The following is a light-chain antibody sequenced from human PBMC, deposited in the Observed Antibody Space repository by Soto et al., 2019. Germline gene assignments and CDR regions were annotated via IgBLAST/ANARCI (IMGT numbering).Light chain of an antibody. J-gene: IGLJ2*01. Sequence: QSVLTQPPSVSGAPGQRGTISCPGGSPNIGAGYDVHWYQQLPGTAPKLLIYGNSNRPSEVPDRFSGSKSGTSASLAITGLQAEDEAHYYCQSFDSSLIGRVFGGGTKLTVL. CDR2: GNS. V-gene: IGLV1-40*01. CDR3: QSFDSSLIGRV. CDR1: SPNIGAGYD.